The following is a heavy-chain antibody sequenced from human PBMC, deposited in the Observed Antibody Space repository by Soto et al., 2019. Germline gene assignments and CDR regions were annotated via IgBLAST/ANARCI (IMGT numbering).Heavy chain of an antibody. CDR3: ARDTGGSYDY. V-gene: IGHV3-15*07. CDR2: IKSKTDGGAT. D-gene: IGHD1-26*01. Sequence: GSLRLSCAASGFTFSNAWMNWVRQAPGKGLEWVGRIKSKTDGGATDYAAPVKGRFTISRHDLEDSMYMQMNSLKTEDTAVYYCARDTGGSYDYWGQGALVTVSS. CDR1: GFTFSNAW. J-gene: IGHJ4*02.